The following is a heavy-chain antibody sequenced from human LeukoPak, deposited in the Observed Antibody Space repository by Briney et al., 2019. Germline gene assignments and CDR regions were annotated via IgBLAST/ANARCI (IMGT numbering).Heavy chain of an antibody. J-gene: IGHJ4*02. CDR3: VKDTSPRSKYYFDY. CDR1: GFTFSSYW. Sequence: GGSLRLSCAASGFTFSSYWMTWVRQAPGMGLEWVANIKQDGSEKYYVDSVKGRFTISRDNAKNSLYLQMNSLRAEDTAVYYCVKDTSPRSKYYFDYWGQGTLVTVSS. CDR2: IKQDGSEK. V-gene: IGHV3-7*01.